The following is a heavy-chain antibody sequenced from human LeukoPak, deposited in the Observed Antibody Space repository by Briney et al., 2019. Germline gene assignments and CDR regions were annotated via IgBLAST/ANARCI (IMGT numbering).Heavy chain of an antibody. CDR2: ISGSGGST. Sequence: GGSLRLSCAASGFTFSSYGMSWVRQAPGKGLEWVSAISGSGGSTYYADSVKGRFTISRDNSKNTLYLQMNSLRAEDTAVYYCAKEVYDSSGYQGIFDYWGQGTLVTVSS. CDR3: AKEVYDSSGYQGIFDY. D-gene: IGHD3-22*01. CDR1: GFTFSSYG. V-gene: IGHV3-23*01. J-gene: IGHJ4*02.